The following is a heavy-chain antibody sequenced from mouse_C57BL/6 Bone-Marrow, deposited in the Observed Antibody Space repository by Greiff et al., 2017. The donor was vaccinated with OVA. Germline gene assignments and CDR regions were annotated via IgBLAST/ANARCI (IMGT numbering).Heavy chain of an antibody. J-gene: IGHJ3*01. CDR2: IYPGDGDT. CDR3: ARWRRGCAY. V-gene: IGHV1-82*01. Sequence: QVQLQQSGPELVKPGASVKISCKASGYAFSSSWMNWVKQRPGTGLEWIGRIYPGDGDTNYNGKFKGKATLTADKSSSTAYMQLSSLTSEDSAVYFCARWRRGCAYWGQGTLVTVSA. CDR1: GYAFSSSW.